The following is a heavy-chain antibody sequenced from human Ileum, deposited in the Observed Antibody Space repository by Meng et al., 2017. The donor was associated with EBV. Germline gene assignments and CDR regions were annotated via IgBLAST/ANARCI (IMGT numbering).Heavy chain of an antibody. J-gene: IGHJ4*02. CDR2: IYHSGST. D-gene: IGHD6-19*01. V-gene: IGHV4-4*02. CDR3: ARVGQWLPIDY. Sequence: VRILEVAQGLCEPVGALSFALVCTGGSISSSNWWSWVRQPPGKGLEWIGEIYHSGSTNYNPFLKSRVTISVDKSKNQFSLNLSSVTAADTAVYYCARVGQWLPIDYWGQGTLVTVSS. CDR1: GGSISSSNW.